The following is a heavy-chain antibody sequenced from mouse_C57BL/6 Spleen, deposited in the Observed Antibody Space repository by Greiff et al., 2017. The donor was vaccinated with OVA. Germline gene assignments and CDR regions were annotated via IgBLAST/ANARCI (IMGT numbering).Heavy chain of an antibody. J-gene: IGHJ3*01. CDR1: GFNIKDYY. CDR2: IDPEDGDT. CDR3: TTKIRVLPFAY. V-gene: IGHV14-1*01. D-gene: IGHD5-1-1*01. Sequence: EVQLQQSGAELVRPGASVKLSCTASGFNIKDYYMHWVKQRPEQGLEWIGRIDPEDGDTEYAPKFQGKATMTADTSSNTAYLQLSSLTSEDTAVYYCTTKIRVLPFAYWGQGTLVTVSA.